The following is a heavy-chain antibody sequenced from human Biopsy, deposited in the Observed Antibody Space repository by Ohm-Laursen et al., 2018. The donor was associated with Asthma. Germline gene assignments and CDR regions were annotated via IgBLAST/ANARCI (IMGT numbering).Heavy chain of an antibody. Sequence: SLRLSCTASGFVFRSHAMHWVRQAPGKGLEWVAVVSYGGGVVHYADSMKGRFTISRDNAKSTLYLQMNRLRTDDTAVYFCAKRRGYSDLTDFDHWGQGTLVTVSS. CDR3: AKRRGYSDLTDFDH. D-gene: IGHD3-3*01. CDR1: GFVFRSHA. J-gene: IGHJ4*02. V-gene: IGHV3-30*18. CDR2: VSYGGGVV.